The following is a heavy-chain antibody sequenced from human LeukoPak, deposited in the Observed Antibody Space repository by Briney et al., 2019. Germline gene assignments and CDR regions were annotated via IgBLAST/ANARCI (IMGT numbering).Heavy chain of an antibody. CDR1: GGSISSSSYY. CDR2: IYYSGST. V-gene: IGHV4-39*07. J-gene: IGHJ4*02. CDR3: ARVGSSGCSEY. D-gene: IGHD6-19*01. Sequence: SETLSLTCTVSGGSISSSSYYWGWIRQPPGKGLEWIGSIYYSGSTYYNPSLKSRVTISVDTSKNQFSLKLSSVTAADTAVYYCARVGSSGCSEYWSQGTLVTVSS.